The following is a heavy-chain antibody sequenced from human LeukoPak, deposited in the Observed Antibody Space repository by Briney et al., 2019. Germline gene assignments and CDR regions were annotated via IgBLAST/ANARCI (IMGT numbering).Heavy chain of an antibody. V-gene: IGHV1-18*01. CDR1: GYTFTNYG. CDR3: ARDGLSYTNPNNWLDP. CDR2: ISAYSGNT. J-gene: IGHJ5*02. D-gene: IGHD2-2*02. Sequence: ASVKVSCKASGYTFTNYGISWVRQAPGQGLEWMGWISAYSGNTNYAQNLQGRVTMTTDTSTDTAYMELRSLRSDDTAVYYCARDGLSYTNPNNWLDPWGQGTLVTVSS.